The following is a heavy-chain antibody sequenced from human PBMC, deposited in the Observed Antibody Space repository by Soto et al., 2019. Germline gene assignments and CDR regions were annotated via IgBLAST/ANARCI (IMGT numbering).Heavy chain of an antibody. CDR1: GGSISSYY. V-gene: IGHV4-59*08. D-gene: IGHD5-12*01. Sequence: SETLSLTCTVSGGSISSYYWSGIRQPPGKELEWIGYIYYSGSTNYNPSLKSRVTISVDTSKNQFSLKLSSVTAADTAVYYCARHENIVATTDYYYYYMDVWGKGTTVTVSS. CDR2: IYYSGST. J-gene: IGHJ6*03. CDR3: ARHENIVATTDYYYYYMDV.